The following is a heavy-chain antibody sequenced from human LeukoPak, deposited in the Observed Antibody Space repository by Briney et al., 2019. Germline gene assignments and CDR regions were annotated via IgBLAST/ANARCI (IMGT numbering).Heavy chain of an antibody. J-gene: IGHJ3*02. V-gene: IGHV3-23*01. D-gene: IGHD2-2*03. CDR2: ISGSHAGRLGTT. CDR3: AKGGYFSFDM. CDR1: GFTFITHD. Sequence: QPGGSLRLSCAASGFTFITHDMSWVRQTPGKGLEWVSGISGSHAGRLGTTYYADSVQGRFTISRDNSNNALYLQMHSLRAEDTAMYFCAKGGYFSFDMWGQGTKVTVSS.